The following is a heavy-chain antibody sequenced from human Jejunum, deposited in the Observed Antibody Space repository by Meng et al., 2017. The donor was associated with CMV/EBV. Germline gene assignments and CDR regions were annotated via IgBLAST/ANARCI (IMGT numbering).Heavy chain of an antibody. D-gene: IGHD6-13*01. J-gene: IGHJ4*02. CDR2: IYSAVSST. Sequence: FSSYAMSWVRQAPGEGLEWVSVIYSAVSSTYYADSVKGRFTISRDNSKNTLFLQMHSLRAEDTAIYYCTAPPRNYNSNWYTYSFAYWGQGTLVTVSS. CDR1: FSSYA. CDR3: TAPPRNYNSNWYTYSFAY. V-gene: IGHV3-23*03.